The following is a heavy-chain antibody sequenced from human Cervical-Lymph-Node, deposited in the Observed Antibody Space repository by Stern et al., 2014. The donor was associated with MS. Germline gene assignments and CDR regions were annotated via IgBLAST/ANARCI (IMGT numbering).Heavy chain of an antibody. CDR1: GGSISSGSYY. CDR3: ARDSSGWYEDY. Sequence: VQLEESGPGLVKPSQTLSLTCTVSGGSISSGSYYWSWIRQPAGKGLEWIGRIYTSGSTNYNPSLTRRVTISLDTSKNPFSLKLSSVTAADTAVYYCARDSSGWYEDYWGQGTLVTVSS. J-gene: IGHJ4*02. V-gene: IGHV4-61*02. D-gene: IGHD6-19*01. CDR2: IYTSGST.